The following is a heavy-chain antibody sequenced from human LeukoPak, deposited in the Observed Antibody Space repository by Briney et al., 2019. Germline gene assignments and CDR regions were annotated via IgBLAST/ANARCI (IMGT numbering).Heavy chain of an antibody. CDR1: GGSFSGYY. CDR2: IYYSGST. J-gene: IGHJ4*02. CDR3: ARTPPFQYDILTGYYRRPIPFDY. V-gene: IGHV4-34*01. D-gene: IGHD3-9*01. Sequence: AETLSLTCAVYGGSFSGYYWSWIRQPPGKGLEWIGGIYYSGSTYYNPSLKSRLTISVDTSKHQFSLKLSSVTAADTAVYYCARTPPFQYDILTGYYRRPIPFDYWGQGTLVTVSS.